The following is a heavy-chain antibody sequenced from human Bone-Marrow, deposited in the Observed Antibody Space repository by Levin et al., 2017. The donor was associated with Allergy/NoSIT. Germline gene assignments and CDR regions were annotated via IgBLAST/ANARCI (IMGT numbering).Heavy chain of an antibody. J-gene: IGHJ6*02. Sequence: VASVKVSCKASGYTFMTYAMNWVRQAPGEGLEWMGWIDTNTGNPTYAPGFTGRFVFSLDTSVSTAYLHINSLEAEDTAVYYCARDLCSGGSCYSDYSYNYGMDVWGQGTTVTVSS. CDR3: ARDLCSGGSCYSDYSYNYGMDV. V-gene: IGHV7-4-1*02. CDR2: IDTNTGNP. CDR1: GYTFMTYA. D-gene: IGHD2-15*01.